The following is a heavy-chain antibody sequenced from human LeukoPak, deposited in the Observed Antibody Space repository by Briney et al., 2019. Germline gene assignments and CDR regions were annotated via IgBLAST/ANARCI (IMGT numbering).Heavy chain of an antibody. Sequence: GASVKVSCKASGYTFTGYYMHWVRQAPGQGLEWMGWINPNSGGTNYAQKFQGRVTMTRDTSISTAYMELSRLRSDDTAVYYCARKEYSSSSDPFDYWGQGTQVTVSS. V-gene: IGHV1-2*02. CDR1: GYTFTGYY. J-gene: IGHJ4*02. D-gene: IGHD6-6*01. CDR3: ARKEYSSSSDPFDY. CDR2: INPNSGGT.